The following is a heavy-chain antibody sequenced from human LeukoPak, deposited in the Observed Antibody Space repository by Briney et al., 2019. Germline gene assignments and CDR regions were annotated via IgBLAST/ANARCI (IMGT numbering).Heavy chain of an antibody. CDR2: IYSGGST. CDR1: GFTFSDYY. CDR3: ARDYYDSSGPFDY. V-gene: IGHV3-66*02. D-gene: IGHD3-22*01. J-gene: IGHJ4*02. Sequence: GGSLRLSFAASGFTFSDYYMSWIRQAPGKVLEWVSVIYSGGSTYYADSVKGRFTISRDNSKNTLYLQMNSLRAEDTAVYYCARDYYDSSGPFDYWGQGTLVTVSS.